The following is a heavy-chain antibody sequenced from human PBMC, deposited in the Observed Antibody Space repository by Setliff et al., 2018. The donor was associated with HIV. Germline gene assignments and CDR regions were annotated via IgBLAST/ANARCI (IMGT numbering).Heavy chain of an antibody. J-gene: IGHJ5*02. D-gene: IGHD1-26*01. V-gene: IGHV3-7*03. CDR2: IKKDGREK. Sequence: PWGSLRLSCGASGFIFSDSWMDWVRQAPGKGLEWVATIKKDGREKYYVDSVKGRFTISRDNARTSLYLEMSSLRVEDTAVYFCASMWKVGAWGRGTLVTVSS. CDR3: ASMWKVGA. CDR1: GFIFSDSW.